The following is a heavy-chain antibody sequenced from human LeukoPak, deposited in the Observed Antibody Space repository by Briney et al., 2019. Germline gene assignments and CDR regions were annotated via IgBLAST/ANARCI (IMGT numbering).Heavy chain of an antibody. CDR3: ARDFCGGDCYSPDY. CDR2: INPSGGST. Sequence: ASVKVSCKASGYXFTGYYIHWVRQAPGQGLEWMGIINPSGGSTSYAQKFQGRVTMTRDTSTNTVYMELSSLRSEDTAVYYCARDFCGGDCYSPDYWGQGTLVTVSS. CDR1: GYXFTGYY. D-gene: IGHD2-21*02. J-gene: IGHJ4*02. V-gene: IGHV1-46*01.